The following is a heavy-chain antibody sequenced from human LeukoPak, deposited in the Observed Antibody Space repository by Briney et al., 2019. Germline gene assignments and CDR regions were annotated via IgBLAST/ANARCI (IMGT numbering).Heavy chain of an antibody. D-gene: IGHD5-18*01. J-gene: IGHJ6*02. V-gene: IGHV3-7*01. CDR3: AKDQVDTAEYGMDV. Sequence: GGSLRLSCAASGFTYSSYWMSWVRQAPGKGLEWVANIKQDGSQIYYVDSMKGRFTISRDNGKNSLYLQMNSLRAEDTAVYYCAKDQVDTAEYGMDVWGQGTTVTVSS. CDR1: GFTYSSYW. CDR2: IKQDGSQI.